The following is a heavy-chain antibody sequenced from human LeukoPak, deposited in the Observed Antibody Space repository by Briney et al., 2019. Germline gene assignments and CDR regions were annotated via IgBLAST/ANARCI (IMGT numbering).Heavy chain of an antibody. CDR2: ISSNGDEK. D-gene: IGHD3-3*01. CDR3: ARAPRSGYYDS. CDR1: GITFSTFP. V-gene: IGHV3-64*01. J-gene: IGHJ4*02. Sequence: GGSLRLSCAASGITFSTFPTHWVRQAPGKGLEYVSAISSNGDEKYYANSVKGRFTISRDNSKNTLYLQMGSLRAEDMAVYYCARAPRSGYYDSWGQGTLVTVSS.